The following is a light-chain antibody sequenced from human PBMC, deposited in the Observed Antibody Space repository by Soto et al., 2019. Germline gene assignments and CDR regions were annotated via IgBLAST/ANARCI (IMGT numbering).Light chain of an antibody. CDR3: QQYGGSPPYT. CDR1: QSVSSNH. J-gene: IGKJ2*01. CDR2: GAS. Sequence: EIVLTQSPGTLSLSPGERATLSCRASQSVSSNHLAWYQQKPGQAPGLLIYGASSRASDIPDRFSGSGSGTDFTLTISRLEPEDFAVYYCQQYGGSPPYTFGQGTNLEIK. V-gene: IGKV3-20*01.